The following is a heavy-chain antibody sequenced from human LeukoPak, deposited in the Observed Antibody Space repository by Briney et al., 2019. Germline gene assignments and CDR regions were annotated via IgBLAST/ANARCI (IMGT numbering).Heavy chain of an antibody. CDR3: ARGGSGWFLYDN. D-gene: IGHD6-19*01. CDR1: GFTVTSNY. CDR2: IYTSGNT. J-gene: IGHJ4*02. Sequence: GGSLRLSCAASGFTVTSNYMNWARQAPGKGLEWVSVIYTSGNTYYADSVKGRFTISRDISKNTLHLYMHSLRAEDTAVYYCARGGSGWFLYDNWGQGILVTVSS. V-gene: IGHV3-66*01.